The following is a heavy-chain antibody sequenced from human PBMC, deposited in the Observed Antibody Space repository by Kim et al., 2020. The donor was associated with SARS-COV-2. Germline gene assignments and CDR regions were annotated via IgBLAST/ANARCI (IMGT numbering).Heavy chain of an antibody. CDR1: GGSISSYY. J-gene: IGHJ5*02. D-gene: IGHD2-15*01. V-gene: IGHV4-59*08. CDR2: IYYSGRT. Sequence: SETLSLTCTVSGGSISSYYWSWIRQPPGKGLEWIGYIYYSGRTNYNPSLKSRVTISVDTSKNQFSLKLSSVTAADTAVYYFARHVLGFCSGGSCYSVWGSGCFDPWGQGTLVTVSS. CDR3: ARHVLGFCSGGSCYSVWGSGCFDP.